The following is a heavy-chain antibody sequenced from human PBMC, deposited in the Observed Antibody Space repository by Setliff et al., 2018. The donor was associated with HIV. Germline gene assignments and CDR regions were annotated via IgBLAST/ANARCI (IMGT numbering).Heavy chain of an antibody. CDR2: IYTSGST. CDR3: ARDSYYYDSSGYNVRDAFDI. V-gene: IGHV4-4*08. Sequence: SETLSLTCTVSGGSIRSHYWSWIRQAPGKGLEWIGHIYTSGSTNYNPSLKSRVTISVDTSKNQFSLKLSSVTAADTAVYYCARDSYYYDSSGYNVRDAFDIWGQGTMVTVSS. D-gene: IGHD3-22*01. CDR1: GGSIRSHY. J-gene: IGHJ3*02.